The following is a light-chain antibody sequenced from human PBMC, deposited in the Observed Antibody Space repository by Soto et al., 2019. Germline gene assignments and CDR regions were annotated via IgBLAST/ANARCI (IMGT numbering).Light chain of an antibody. CDR1: SSDVGDYNH. CDR2: DVS. V-gene: IGLV2-11*01. Sequence: QSALTQPRSVSGSPGQSVTISCTGVSSDVGDYNHVSWYQHHPGKAPKLMIYDVSKRPSGVPDRFSGSKSGNTASLTISGLQAEDEADYHCCSNAGPYSFVFGTGTKVTVL. CDR3: CSNAGPYSFV. J-gene: IGLJ1*01.